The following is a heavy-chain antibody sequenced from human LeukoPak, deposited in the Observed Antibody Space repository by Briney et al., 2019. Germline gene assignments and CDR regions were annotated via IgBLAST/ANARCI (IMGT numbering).Heavy chain of an antibody. Sequence: SETLSLTCTVSGGSISSSCYYWGWIRQPPGKVLEWSGRIYTSGSTNYNPSLKSRVTISVDTSKNQFSLQRSAVTAADTAVYYCARLYGSGSYYEFDYWGQGTLVTVSS. V-gene: IGHV4-39*07. J-gene: IGHJ4*02. CDR1: GGSISSSCYY. CDR2: IYTSGST. D-gene: IGHD3-10*01. CDR3: ARLYGSGSYYEFDY.